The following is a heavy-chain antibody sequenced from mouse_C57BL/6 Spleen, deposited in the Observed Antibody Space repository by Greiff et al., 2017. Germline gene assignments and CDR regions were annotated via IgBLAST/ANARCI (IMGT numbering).Heavy chain of an antibody. CDR2: INPSSGYT. CDR3: ARSSGSLYARDY. J-gene: IGHJ4*01. Sequence: QVQLQQSGAELARPGASVKMSCKASGYTFTSYTMHWVKQRPGQGLEWIGYINPSSGYTKYNQKFKDKATLTADKSSSTAYMQLSSLTSEDSAVYYCARSSGSLYARDYWGQGTSVTVSS. D-gene: IGHD1-1*01. CDR1: GYTFTSYT. V-gene: IGHV1-4*01.